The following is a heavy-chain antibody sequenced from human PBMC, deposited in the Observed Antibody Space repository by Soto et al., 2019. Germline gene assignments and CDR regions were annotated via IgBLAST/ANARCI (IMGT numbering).Heavy chain of an antibody. D-gene: IGHD6-19*01. CDR3: ARPRGIAVAGFLDY. CDR2: ISAYNGNT. V-gene: IGHV1-18*01. CDR1: GYPFTSYG. Sequence: QVQLVQSGAEVKKPWATVKVTCKASGYPFTSYGISWVRQSPGKGLEWLGWISAYNGNTNYAQKLQGRVTMITDTGASTAYMELRSLSSDATAEYYCARPRGIAVAGFLDYWGQGTLVTVSS. J-gene: IGHJ4*01.